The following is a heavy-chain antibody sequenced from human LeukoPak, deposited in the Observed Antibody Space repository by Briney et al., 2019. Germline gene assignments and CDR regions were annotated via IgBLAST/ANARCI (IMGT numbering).Heavy chain of an antibody. Sequence: SGPTLVHPTPPLTLTCTFSGFSPATSRVGVGWIRQPPGKALERLAIIYWNDNKSYSTFPVSTLNVTKDTSKSQVFLTMTKMYSWDTATYYYAHGYGDYDPYFDFWGQGTLVTVSS. V-gene: IGHV2-5*01. CDR2: IYWNDNK. CDR3: AHGYGDYDPYFDF. D-gene: IGHD4-17*01. J-gene: IGHJ4*02. CDR1: GFSPATSRVG.